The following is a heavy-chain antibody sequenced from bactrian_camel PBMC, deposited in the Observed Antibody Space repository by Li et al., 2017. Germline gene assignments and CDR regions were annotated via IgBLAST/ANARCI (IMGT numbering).Heavy chain of an antibody. Sequence: VQLVESGGGLVQPGGSLRLSCAASGFTFSRYWMTWVRHTPGKGLEWVSSIADGDTYYADSVKGRFTISRDNAKNTLYLQMNSLKPDDTAMYYCAAFAPAYYSNSFDSDGYAYWGQGTQVTVS. J-gene: IGHJ4*01. V-gene: IGHV3S6*01. CDR2: IADGDT. D-gene: IGHD2*01. CDR1: GFTFSRYW. CDR3: AAFAPAYYSNSFDSDGYAY.